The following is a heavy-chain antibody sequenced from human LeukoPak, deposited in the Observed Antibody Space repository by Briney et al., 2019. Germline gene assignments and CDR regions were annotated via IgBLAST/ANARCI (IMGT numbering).Heavy chain of an antibody. Sequence: GASVKVSCKASRYTFSTYGVTWVRQAPGQGLEWMGWISADNGNANYAQSLQGRVTMTTDTSTSTFYMELRSLRSDDTAVYYCATTPPGSYLDYWGQGTLVTVSS. D-gene: IGHD1-26*01. V-gene: IGHV1-18*01. CDR1: RYTFSTYG. CDR3: ATTPPGSYLDY. J-gene: IGHJ4*02. CDR2: ISADNGNA.